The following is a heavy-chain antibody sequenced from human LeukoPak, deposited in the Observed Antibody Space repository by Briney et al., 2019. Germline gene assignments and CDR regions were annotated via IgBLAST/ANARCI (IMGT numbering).Heavy chain of an antibody. CDR2: IIPIFGTA. CDR1: GGTSSSYV. D-gene: IGHD5-24*01. CDR3: ARALRRDGYNPIDY. Sequence: ASVKVSCKASGGTSSSYVISWVRQAPGQGLEWMGRIIPIFGTANYAQKFQGRVTITTDESTSTAYMELSSLRSEDTAVYYCARALRRDGYNPIDYWGQGTLVTVSS. J-gene: IGHJ4*02. V-gene: IGHV1-69*05.